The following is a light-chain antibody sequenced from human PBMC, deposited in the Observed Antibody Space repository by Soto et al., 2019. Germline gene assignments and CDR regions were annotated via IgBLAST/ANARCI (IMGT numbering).Light chain of an antibody. CDR2: GAS. V-gene: IGKV3-20*01. CDR3: QQYGSSPFT. CDR1: QSVSSNY. J-gene: IGKJ3*01. Sequence: EIVLTQSPGTLSLSPGERATLSCRASQSVSSNYLTWYQQKPGQAPRLLIHGASSRATGIPDRFSGSGSGTDFTINISRLEPEDFAVYYCQQYGSSPFTFGPGTKVDIK.